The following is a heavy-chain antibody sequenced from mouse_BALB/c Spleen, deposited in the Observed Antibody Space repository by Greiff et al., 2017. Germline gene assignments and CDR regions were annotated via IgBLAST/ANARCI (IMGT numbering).Heavy chain of an antibody. CDR1: GYTFTSYT. J-gene: IGHJ4*01. CDR2: INPSSGYT. Sequence: QVQLKESGAELARPGASVKMSCKASGYTFTSYTMHWVKQRPGQGLEWIGYINPSSGYTNYNQKFKDKATLTADKSSSTAYMQLSSLTSEDSAVYYCARYGLLRPAMDYWGQGTSVTVSS. D-gene: IGHD2-13*01. V-gene: IGHV1-4*01. CDR3: ARYGLLRPAMDY.